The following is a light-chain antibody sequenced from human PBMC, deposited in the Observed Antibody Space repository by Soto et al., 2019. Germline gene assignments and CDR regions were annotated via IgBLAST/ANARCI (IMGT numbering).Light chain of an antibody. J-gene: IGKJ2*01. V-gene: IGKV3-20*01. CDR3: QQYGSSPPYT. Sequence: EIVLTQSPGTLSLSPGERATLSCRASQSVSSTYLAWYQQKPGQAPRLLLYGASSRATGIPDRFSGSRSGTDFTLTISRLEPEDFAVYYCQQYGSSPPYTFGQGTKLEIK. CDR1: QSVSSTY. CDR2: GAS.